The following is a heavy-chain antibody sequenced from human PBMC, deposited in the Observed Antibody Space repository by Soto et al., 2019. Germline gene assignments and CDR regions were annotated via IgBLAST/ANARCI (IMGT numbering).Heavy chain of an antibody. CDR1: GGSISSYC. CDR2: IYTSGST. V-gene: IGHV4-4*07. J-gene: IGHJ5*02. D-gene: IGHD2-21*01. CDR3: AREARGGTGISDWCDP. Sequence: SETLSLTCTVSGGSISSYCWSWIRQPAGKGLEWIGRIYTSGSTNYNPSLKSRVTMSVDTSKNQFSRKLSSVTAADTAVYYCAREARGGTGISDWCDPWGQGTLVTVSS.